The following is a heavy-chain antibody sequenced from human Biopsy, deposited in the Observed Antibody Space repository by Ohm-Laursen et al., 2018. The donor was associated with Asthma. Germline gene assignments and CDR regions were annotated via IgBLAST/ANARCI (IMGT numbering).Heavy chain of an antibody. CDR1: GGTFSNFA. CDR2: IMTVFGTT. J-gene: IGHJ6*02. CDR3: ARCQVGYSSGWSLLLKKIYYSGMDV. V-gene: IGHV1-69*01. Sequence: SSVKVSCKTPGGTFSNFAISWVRQAPGQGLEWLGGIMTVFGTTNYAQKFQGRVTITADESTSTAYMEVISLRSEDTAIYYCARCQVGYSSGWSLLLKKIYYSGMDVWGQGTAVTVSS. D-gene: IGHD6-19*01.